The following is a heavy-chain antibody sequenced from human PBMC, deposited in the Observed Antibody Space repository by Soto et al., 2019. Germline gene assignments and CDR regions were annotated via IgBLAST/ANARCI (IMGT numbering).Heavy chain of an antibody. V-gene: IGHV3-23*01. Sequence: GRSLRLSCAASGFTFSSYAMTWVRQAPGKGLEWVSAVSGRDGNTYYADSVKGRFTVSRESSKDTLSLQMNSLRAEDTAVYFCAKGQGPGNYGMDVWGPGTTVTVSS. CDR3: AKGQGPGNYGMDV. CDR2: VSGRDGNT. J-gene: IGHJ6*02. CDR1: GFTFSSYA.